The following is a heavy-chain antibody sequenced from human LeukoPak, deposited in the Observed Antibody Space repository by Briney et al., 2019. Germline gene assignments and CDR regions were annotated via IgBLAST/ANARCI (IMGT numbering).Heavy chain of an antibody. D-gene: IGHD4-17*01. J-gene: IGHJ6*03. V-gene: IGHV3-23*01. CDR2: ISGSGGST. CDR1: GFTFSSCG. CDR3: AKGDGDYFYYYYMDV. Sequence: GGSLRLSCAASGFTFSSCGMSWVRQAPGKGLEWVSTISGSGGSTYFADSVKGRFTISRDNSKNTLYLQMNSLRAEDTAVYYCAKGDGDYFYYYYMDVWGKGTTVTISS.